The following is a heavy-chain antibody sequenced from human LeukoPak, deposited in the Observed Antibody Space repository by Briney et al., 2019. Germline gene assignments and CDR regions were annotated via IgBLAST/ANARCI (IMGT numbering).Heavy chain of an antibody. D-gene: IGHD3-10*01. CDR3: AREVLLWFGEITQDYYMDV. Sequence: SGTLSLTCAVSGGSITNSYWWTWVRQAPGKGLEWVGEIYYIGSTNYNQSLKSRVPMSVDKSKNQFYLKLSSVTAEDTAVYYCAREVLLWFGEITQDYYMDVWGKGTTVTISS. CDR1: GGSITNSYW. CDR2: IYYIGST. V-gene: IGHV4-4*02. J-gene: IGHJ6*03.